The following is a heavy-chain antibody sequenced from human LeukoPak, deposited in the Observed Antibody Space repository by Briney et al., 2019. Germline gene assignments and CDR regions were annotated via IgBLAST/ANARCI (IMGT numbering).Heavy chain of an antibody. V-gene: IGHV3-64D*06. Sequence: GGSLRLSCSASGFTFSSYAMHWVRQAPGKGLEYVSAISSNGGSTYYADSVKGRFTISRDNSENTLYLQMSSLRAEDTAVYYCVKGLPVAVAGILGHDLMNGDYWGQGTLVTVSS. J-gene: IGHJ4*02. CDR3: VKGLPVAVAGILGHDLMNGDY. CDR1: GFTFSSYA. D-gene: IGHD6-19*01. CDR2: ISSNGGST.